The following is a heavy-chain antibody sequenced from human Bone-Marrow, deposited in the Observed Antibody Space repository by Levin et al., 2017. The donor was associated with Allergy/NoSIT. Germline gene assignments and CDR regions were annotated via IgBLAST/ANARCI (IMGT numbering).Heavy chain of an antibody. J-gene: IGHJ4*02. Sequence: SETLSLTCTVSGGSVSSGSYYWSWIRQPPGKGLEWIGYIYYSGSTNYNPSLKSRVTISVDTSKNQFSLKLSSVTAADTAVYYCARVPLRYSGYDYEDGAFDYWGQGTLVTVSS. CDR1: GGSVSSGSYY. V-gene: IGHV4-61*01. CDR3: ARVPLRYSGYDYEDGAFDY. CDR2: IYYSGST. D-gene: IGHD5-12*01.